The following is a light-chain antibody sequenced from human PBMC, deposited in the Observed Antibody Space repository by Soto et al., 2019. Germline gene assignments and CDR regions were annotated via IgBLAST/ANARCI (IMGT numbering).Light chain of an antibody. Sequence: EIVLTQSPVTLSLSPGERATLSCRASQRISSNFLAWFQQKPGLPPRLLIYGASTRASGVPDRFSGGGSVTDFVLTISRLEPEDFAVYYCQQYGRSPFTFGQGTKLQIK. J-gene: IGKJ2*01. V-gene: IGKV3-20*01. CDR1: QRISSNF. CDR2: GAS. CDR3: QQYGRSPFT.